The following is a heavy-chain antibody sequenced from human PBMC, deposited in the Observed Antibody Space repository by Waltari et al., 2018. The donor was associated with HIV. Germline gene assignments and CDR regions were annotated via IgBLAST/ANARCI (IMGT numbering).Heavy chain of an antibody. CDR1: GFTFSNYA. V-gene: IGHV3-30-3*01. CDR2: ISYDGSNK. J-gene: IGHJ4*02. Sequence: QVQLVESGGGVVQPGRSLRLYCAASGFTFSNYAMPGVSQAPGKGLEWVAVISYDGSNKYYADSVKGRFTISRDNSKNTLYLQMNSLRAEDTAVYYCARDPQYCSSTSCSYYFDYWGQGTLVTVSS. D-gene: IGHD2-2*01. CDR3: ARDPQYCSSTSCSYYFDY.